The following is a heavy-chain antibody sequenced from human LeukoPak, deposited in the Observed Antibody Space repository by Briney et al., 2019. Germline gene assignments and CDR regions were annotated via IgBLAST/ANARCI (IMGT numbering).Heavy chain of an antibody. V-gene: IGHV3-30*18. CDR1: GFTFSSYG. Sequence: PGRSLRLSCAASGFTFSSYGMHWVRQAPGKGLEWVAVISYDGSNKYYADSVKGRFTISRDNSKNTLYLQMNSLRAEDTAVYYCAKDGLIAAADAYYFDYWGQGTLVTVSS. D-gene: IGHD6-13*01. J-gene: IGHJ4*02. CDR3: AKDGLIAAADAYYFDY. CDR2: ISYDGSNK.